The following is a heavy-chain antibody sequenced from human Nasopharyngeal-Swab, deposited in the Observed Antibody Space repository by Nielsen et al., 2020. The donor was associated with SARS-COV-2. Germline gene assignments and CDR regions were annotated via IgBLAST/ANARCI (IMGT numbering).Heavy chain of an antibody. CDR1: GRSINNYY. J-gene: IGHJ4*02. CDR2: IYFSGST. Sequence: GSLRLSCSVSGRSINNYYWSWIRQPAGKGLEWIGRIYFSGSTNYNPSLKSRVTMSVDMSKNQFSLKLSSVTAADTAVYYCAREEQSFDYWGQGTLVAVSS. CDR3: AREEQSFDY. V-gene: IGHV4-4*07. D-gene: IGHD1-26*01.